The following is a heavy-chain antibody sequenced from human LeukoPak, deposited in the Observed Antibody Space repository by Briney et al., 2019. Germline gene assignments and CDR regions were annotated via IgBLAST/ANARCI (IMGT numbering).Heavy chain of an antibody. CDR3: ARGGEALVYEYYFDY. J-gene: IGHJ4*02. CDR1: GFTFSSYA. V-gene: IGHV3-30-3*01. D-gene: IGHD2/OR15-2a*01. CDR2: ISYDGSNK. Sequence: PGRSLRLSCAASGFTFSSYAMHWVRQAPGKGLEWVAVISYDGSNKYYADSVKGRFTISRDNSKNTLYLQMDSLRAEDTAVYYCARGGEALVYEYYFDYWGQGTLVTVSS.